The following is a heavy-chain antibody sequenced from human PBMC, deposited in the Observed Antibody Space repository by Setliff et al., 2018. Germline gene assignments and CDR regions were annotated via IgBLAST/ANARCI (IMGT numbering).Heavy chain of an antibody. J-gene: IGHJ6*02. CDR2: INHSGST. Sequence: PSETLSLTCAVYGGSFSTYYWIWIRQPPGKGLEWIGEINHSGSTNYNPSLKSRVTISVDTSKNQFSLKLSSVTAADTAVYYCMRQGAQMPSLSHLYGVDVWGQGTTVTVSS. CDR3: MRQGAQMPSLSHLYGVDV. V-gene: IGHV4-34*01. D-gene: IGHD2-2*01. CDR1: GGSFSTYY.